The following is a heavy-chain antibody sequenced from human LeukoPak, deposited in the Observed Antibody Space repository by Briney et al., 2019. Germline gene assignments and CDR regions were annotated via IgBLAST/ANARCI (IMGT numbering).Heavy chain of an antibody. CDR2: ISGYSSNT. Sequence: ASVKVSCKAYGYTFMSHGITWVRQAHGQGLEWMGWISGYSSNTNYAQRLQGRVTMTTDTSTNTAYMELRSLISDDTAVYYCARATGTWGHDGFDIWGQGTMVTVSS. D-gene: IGHD3-16*01. J-gene: IGHJ3*02. V-gene: IGHV1-18*01. CDR3: ARATGTWGHDGFDI. CDR1: GYTFMSHG.